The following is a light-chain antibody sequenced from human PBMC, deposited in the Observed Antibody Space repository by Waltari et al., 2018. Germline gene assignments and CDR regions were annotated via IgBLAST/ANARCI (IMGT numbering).Light chain of an antibody. V-gene: IGKV3-20*01. Sequence: EIVLTQSPVTLSLFQGERATLSCRASQSVGRSLAWYQQKPGQPPRLLIYNASNRVSGIPDRFSGSGSGADFSLTISRLEPEDFAVYYCQMYVRLPVTFGQGTKVEVK. J-gene: IGKJ1*01. CDR3: QMYVRLPVT. CDR2: NAS. CDR1: QSVGRS.